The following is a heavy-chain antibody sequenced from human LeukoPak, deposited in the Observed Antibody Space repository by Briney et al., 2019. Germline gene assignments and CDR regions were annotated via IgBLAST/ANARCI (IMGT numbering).Heavy chain of an antibody. CDR2: IYYSGST. CDR1: GGSISSYY. D-gene: IGHD6-13*01. V-gene: IGHV4-59*01. Sequence: KPLETLSLTCTVSGGSISSYYWSWIWQPPGKGLEWIGYIYYSGSTNYNPSLKSRVTISVDTSKNQFSLKLSSVTAADTAVYYCARDRVAAAGKGFDYWGQGTLVTVSS. J-gene: IGHJ4*02. CDR3: ARDRVAAAGKGFDY.